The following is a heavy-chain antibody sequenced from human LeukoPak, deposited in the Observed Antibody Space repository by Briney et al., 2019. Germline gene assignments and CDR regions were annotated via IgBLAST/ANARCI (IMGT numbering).Heavy chain of an antibody. CDR3: ARDGVGVAVAGTGGY. J-gene: IGHJ4*02. CDR1: GFTFGSYS. D-gene: IGHD6-19*01. CDR2: ISSSSSTI. V-gene: IGHV3-48*01. Sequence: GGSLRLSCAASGFTFGSYSMNWVRQAPGKGLEWVSYISSSSSTIYYADSVKGRFTISRDNAKNSLYLQMNSLRAEDTAVYYCARDGVGVAVAGTGGYWGQGTLVTVSS.